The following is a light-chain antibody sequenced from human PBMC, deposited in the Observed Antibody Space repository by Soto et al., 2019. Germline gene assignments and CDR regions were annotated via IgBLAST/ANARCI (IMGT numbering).Light chain of an antibody. CDR2: DAS. V-gene: IGKV1-5*01. Sequence: DIQMTQSPSTLSAYVGDRVTITCRASQSISSWLAWYQQKPGKAPKLLIYDASSLESGVPSRFSCSGCGTEFTLTISTLQPDDFATYSSQQYNSYWGTFGQGTKVDIK. J-gene: IGKJ1*01. CDR1: QSISSW. CDR3: QQYNSYWGT.